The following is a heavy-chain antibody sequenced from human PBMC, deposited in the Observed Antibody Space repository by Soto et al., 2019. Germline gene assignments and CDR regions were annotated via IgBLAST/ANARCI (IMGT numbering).Heavy chain of an antibody. CDR1: GFTFANYD. CDR3: ERSRDGYSFYFYYGMDV. D-gene: IGHD4-4*01. CDR2: ILNDGSAE. Sequence: SGGSLRLSCAASGFTFANYDMHWVRQAPGKGLEWMALILNDGSAEYYADSVKGRFTISRDNSKSTLYLQVNSLSAEDTGVYYCERSRDGYSFYFYYGMDVWGQGTTVTVSS. V-gene: IGHV3-30*03. J-gene: IGHJ6*02.